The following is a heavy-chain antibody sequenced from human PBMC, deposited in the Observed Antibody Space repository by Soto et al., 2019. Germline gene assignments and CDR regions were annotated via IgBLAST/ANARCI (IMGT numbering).Heavy chain of an antibody. CDR2: IGGSDDGT. Sequence: EVQLLESGGGLVQPGGSLRLSCAAPGFNSHALSWVRQAPGKGLEWVAGIGGSDDGTYYADSVKGRFTISRDNSKNTLYLQMNSLRAEDTAVYYCVSAGYRFRGWFDPWGQGTLVTVSS. D-gene: IGHD3-9*01. CDR3: VSAGYRFRGWFDP. V-gene: IGHV3-23*01. CDR1: GFNSHA. J-gene: IGHJ5*02.